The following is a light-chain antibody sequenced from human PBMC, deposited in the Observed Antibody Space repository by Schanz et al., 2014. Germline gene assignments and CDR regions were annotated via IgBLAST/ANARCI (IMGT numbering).Light chain of an antibody. CDR1: SSDVGRHDS. Sequence: QSALTQPASVSGSPGQSITISCAGTSSDVGRHDSVSWYQHHPGKAPKLIIFNVSVRPSGVSNRFSASKSGNTASLTISGLQAEDEADYYCSSYTSSTTLVFGGGTKLTVL. J-gene: IGLJ3*02. CDR3: SSYTSSTTLV. CDR2: NVS. V-gene: IGLV2-14*03.